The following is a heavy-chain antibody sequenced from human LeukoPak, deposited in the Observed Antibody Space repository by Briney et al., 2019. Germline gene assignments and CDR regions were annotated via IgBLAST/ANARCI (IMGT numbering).Heavy chain of an antibody. Sequence: GGSLRLSCAASGFTFSSYAMNWVRQAPGKGLEWVSYISSSSTYIYYADSVKGRFTISRDNAKNSLYVEMNNLRAEDTAVYYCARTPQMGLFDYWGQGTLVTVSS. CDR2: ISSSSTYI. D-gene: IGHD5-24*01. V-gene: IGHV3-21*01. J-gene: IGHJ4*02. CDR1: GFTFSSYA. CDR3: ARTPQMGLFDY.